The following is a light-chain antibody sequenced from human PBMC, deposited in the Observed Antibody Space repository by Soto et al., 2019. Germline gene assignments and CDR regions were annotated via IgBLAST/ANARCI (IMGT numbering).Light chain of an antibody. CDR2: EVN. V-gene: IGLV2-14*01. Sequence: QSALTQPASVSGSPGQSVTMSCTGTSSDILSYDYVSWYQQHPGKAPKLIIYEVNNRPSGVSNRFSGSKSDNTASLTISGLQAADEADYYCSSYSSTTVRYVFGTGTKVTVL. CDR1: SSDILSYDY. J-gene: IGLJ1*01. CDR3: SSYSSTTVRYV.